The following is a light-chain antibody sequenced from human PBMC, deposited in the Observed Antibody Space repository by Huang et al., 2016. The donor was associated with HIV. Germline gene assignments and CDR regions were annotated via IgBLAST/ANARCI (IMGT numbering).Light chain of an antibody. CDR3: QHYHDWPPLA. Sequence: EIVMTQSPATRSVSPGERAPLSCRASQNISTNLAWYQQKRGQPPRPLIYGASTRAAGIPARFSGSGSGTEFTLILTSLQSEDFAVYYCQHYHDWPPLAFGGGTKVEIK. V-gene: IGKV3-15*01. J-gene: IGKJ4*01. CDR2: GAS. CDR1: QNISTN.